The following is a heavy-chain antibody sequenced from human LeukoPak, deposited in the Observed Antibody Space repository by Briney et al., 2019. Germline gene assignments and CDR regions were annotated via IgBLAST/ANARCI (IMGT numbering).Heavy chain of an antibody. J-gene: IGHJ4*02. CDR2: IYLGDSDT. CDR1: GHIFTNYW. D-gene: IGHD3-10*01. CDR3: ARQDGSGSPFDY. Sequence: GESLKISCKGSGHIFTNYWIGWVRQMPGKGLEWMGFIYLGDSDTRYSPSFQGQVTISADKSISTAYLQWSSLKASDTAMYYCARQDGSGSPFDYWGQGTLVTVSS. V-gene: IGHV5-51*01.